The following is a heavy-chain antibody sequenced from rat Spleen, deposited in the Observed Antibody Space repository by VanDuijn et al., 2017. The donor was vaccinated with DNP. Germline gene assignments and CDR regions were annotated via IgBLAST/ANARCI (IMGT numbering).Heavy chain of an antibody. J-gene: IGHJ3*01. Sequence: EVQLVESGGGLVQPGRSLKLSCAASGFIFSNYWMTWIRQAPGKGLEWVASISNTGDHTYYSDSVKGRFSLSRDNAKNTLYLQMNSLRSDDTATYFCTRTGDYPGGFAYWGQGTLVTVSS. CDR2: ISNTGDHT. CDR3: TRTGDYPGGFAY. CDR1: GFIFSNYW. V-gene: IGHV5-31*01. D-gene: IGHD1-4*01.